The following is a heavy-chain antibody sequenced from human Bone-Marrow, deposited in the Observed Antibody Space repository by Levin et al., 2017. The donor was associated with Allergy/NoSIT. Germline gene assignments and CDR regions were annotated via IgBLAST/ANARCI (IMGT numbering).Heavy chain of an antibody. CDR1: GFTFSSYS. Sequence: ASVKVSCAASGFTFSSYSMNWVRQAPGKGLEWVSSISSSSSYIYYADSVKGRFTISRDNAKNSLYLQMNSLRAEDTAVYYCARDHFNCSSTSCYAWEYYYYYYYVDVWGKGTTVTVSS. V-gene: IGHV3-21*01. CDR3: ARDHFNCSSTSCYAWEYYYYYYYVDV. CDR2: ISSSSSYI. D-gene: IGHD2-2*01. J-gene: IGHJ6*03.